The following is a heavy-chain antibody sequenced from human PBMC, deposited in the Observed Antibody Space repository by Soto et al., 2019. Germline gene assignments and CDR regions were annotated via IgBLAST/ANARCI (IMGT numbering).Heavy chain of an antibody. J-gene: IGHJ5*02. CDR3: ARASPEPIVIMVYFNWFDP. CDR2: IYYSGST. Sequence: SETLSLTCTVSGGSISSSSYYWGWIRQPPGKGLEWIGSIYYSGSTYYNPSLKSRVTISVDTSKNQFSLKLSSVTAADTAVYYCARASPEPIVIMVYFNWFDPWGQGTLVTVSS. CDR1: GGSISSSSYY. D-gene: IGHD2-8*01. V-gene: IGHV4-39*01.